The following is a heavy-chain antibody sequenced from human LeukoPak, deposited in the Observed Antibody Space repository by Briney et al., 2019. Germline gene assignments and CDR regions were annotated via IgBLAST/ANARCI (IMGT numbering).Heavy chain of an antibody. CDR1: GFTFSDHY. CDR2: IRNNRNRYTT. D-gene: IGHD4-11*01. Sequence: GGSLRLSCAASGFTFSDHYMDWVRQAPGKGLEWVARIRNNRNRYTTEYAASVKGRFTVSRDDSQNSMYLQMNSLTTDDSAFYYCSRAGILTTPYYFDLWGQGTLVTVSS. J-gene: IGHJ4*02. V-gene: IGHV3-72*01. CDR3: SRAGILTTPYYFDL.